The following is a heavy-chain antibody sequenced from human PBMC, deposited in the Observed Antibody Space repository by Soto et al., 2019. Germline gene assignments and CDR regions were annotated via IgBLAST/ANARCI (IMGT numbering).Heavy chain of an antibody. D-gene: IGHD6-19*01. V-gene: IGHV4-39*01. CDR3: ARYGSGWYYYYYGMDV. J-gene: IGHJ6*02. CDR1: GGSISSSSYY. Sequence: SETLSLTCTVSGGSISSSSYYWGWIRQPPGKGLEWIGSIYYSGSTYYNPSLKSRVTISVDTSKNQFSLKLSSVTAADTAVYYCARYGSGWYYYYYGMDVWGQGTTVT. CDR2: IYYSGST.